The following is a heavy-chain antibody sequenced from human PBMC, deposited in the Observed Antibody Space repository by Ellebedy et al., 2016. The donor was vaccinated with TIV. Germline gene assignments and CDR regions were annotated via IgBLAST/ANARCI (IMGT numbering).Heavy chain of an antibody. J-gene: IGHJ4*02. CDR1: GFTFSSYG. V-gene: IGHV3-23*01. CDR3: VKGRGGGSDSSAPRYYFDS. CDR2: ISHTGSRT. D-gene: IGHD3-22*01. Sequence: GESLKISCAASGFTFSSYGMHWVRQAPGKGLEWVSTISHTGSRTYYADSVEGRFSISRDNAKNSLYLQMNSLRAEDTATYYCVKGRGGGSDSSAPRYYFDSWGLGTLVTVSS.